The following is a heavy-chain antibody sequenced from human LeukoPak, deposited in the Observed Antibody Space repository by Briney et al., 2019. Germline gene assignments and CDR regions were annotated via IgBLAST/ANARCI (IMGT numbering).Heavy chain of an antibody. V-gene: IGHV4-39*07. CDR3: ARGRRDGYMLLWEDY. CDR2: IYYTGLS. J-gene: IGHJ4*02. D-gene: IGHD5-24*01. CDR1: GGSISSTSYF. Sequence: PSETLSLTCSVSGGSISSTSYFWGWIRQPPGKGLEWIGTIYYTGLSYYNPSLKSRVTISIDTSKNQFSLKLSSVTAADTAVYYCARGRRDGYMLLWEDYWGQGTLVTVSS.